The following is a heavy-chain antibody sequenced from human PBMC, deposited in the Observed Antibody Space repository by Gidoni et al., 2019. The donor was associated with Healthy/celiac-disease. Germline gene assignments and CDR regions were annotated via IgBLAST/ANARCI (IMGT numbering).Heavy chain of an antibody. V-gene: IGHV1-69*06. CDR1: GGTFSSYA. CDR3: ARDSRDFWSGSISFLAFDI. J-gene: IGHJ3*02. Sequence: QVQLVQSGAEVKKPGSSVKVSCKASGGTFSSYAISWVRQAPGQGLEWMGGSIPIFGTANYAQKFQGRVTITADKSTSTAYMELSSLRSEDTAVYYCARDSRDFWSGSISFLAFDIWGQGTMVTVSS. CDR2: SIPIFGTA. D-gene: IGHD3-3*01.